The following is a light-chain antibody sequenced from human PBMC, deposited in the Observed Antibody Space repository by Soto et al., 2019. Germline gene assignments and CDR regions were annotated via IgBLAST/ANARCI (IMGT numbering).Light chain of an antibody. J-gene: IGLJ2*01. CDR1: SSNIGNNY. V-gene: IGLV1-51*01. CDR3: GTWDSSLSAVV. Sequence: QSVLTQPPSVSAAPGQTVTISCSGSSSNIGNNYVSWYQQPPGTAPKLLIYDNNKRPSGIPDRFSGSKSGTSATLGITGLQTGDEADYYCGTWDSSLSAVVFGGGTKLTVL. CDR2: DNN.